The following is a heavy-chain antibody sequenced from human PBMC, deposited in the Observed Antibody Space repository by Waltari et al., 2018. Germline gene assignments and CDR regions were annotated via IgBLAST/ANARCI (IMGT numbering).Heavy chain of an antibody. V-gene: IGHV3-23*04. Sequence: EVQLVGSGGGLVQPGGSLRLSCAASGFTFSSYAMSWVRQAPGKGLEWVSAISGSGGSTYYADSVKGRFTISRDNSKNTLYLQMNSLRAEDTAVYYCASTRPPLAARLVGWDYWGQGTLVTVSS. CDR3: ASTRPPLAARLVGWDY. CDR1: GFTFSSYA. D-gene: IGHD6-6*01. CDR2: ISGSGGST. J-gene: IGHJ4*02.